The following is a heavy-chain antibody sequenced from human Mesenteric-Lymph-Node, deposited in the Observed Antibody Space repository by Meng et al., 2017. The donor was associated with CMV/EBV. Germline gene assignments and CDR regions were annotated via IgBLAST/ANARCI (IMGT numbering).Heavy chain of an antibody. CDR1: GGTFSSYT. CDR2: IIPILGIA. Sequence: QVQLVQSGAEVKKPGSSVKVSCNASGGTFSSYTISWVRQAPGQGLEWMGRIIPILGIANYAQKFQGRVTITAEKSTSTAYMALSSLRSEDTAVYYCAGGIAAAGSRWFDPWGQGTLVTVSS. CDR3: AGGIAAAGSRWFDP. V-gene: IGHV1-69*02. D-gene: IGHD6-13*01. J-gene: IGHJ5*02.